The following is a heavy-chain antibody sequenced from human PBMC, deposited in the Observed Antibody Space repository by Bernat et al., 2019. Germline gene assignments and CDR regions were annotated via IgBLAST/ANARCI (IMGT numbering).Heavy chain of an antibody. CDR2: INYGGSNT. J-gene: IGHJ5*02. CDR3: ARDRVYMHNWFDP. CDR1: GFTFSSYE. D-gene: IGHD6-13*01. V-gene: IGHV3-48*03. Sequence: EVQLVESGGNLVQPGGSLRLSCVVSGFTFSSYEMNWVRQAPGKGLEWVSYINYGGSNTYYAESVKGRFTISRDNAKNSLYLQMNSLRPEDTAVYYCARDRVYMHNWFDPWGQGTLVTVSS.